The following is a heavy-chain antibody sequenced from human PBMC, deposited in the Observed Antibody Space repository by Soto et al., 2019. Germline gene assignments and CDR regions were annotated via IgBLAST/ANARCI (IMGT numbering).Heavy chain of an antibody. CDR1: GFTFSVYS. D-gene: IGHD6-19*01. V-gene: IGHV3-48*02. Sequence: VPLVESGGDLVQREGSLRLSCVASGFTFSVYSMNWVRQAPGKGLEWFSYITSDTKTIKYADSVKGRFTISRDNAKNSVYLQMNSLRDEDTAVYYCARSVEGHFDYWGQGTVVTVSS. CDR3: ARSVEGHFDY. CDR2: ITSDTKTI. J-gene: IGHJ4*02.